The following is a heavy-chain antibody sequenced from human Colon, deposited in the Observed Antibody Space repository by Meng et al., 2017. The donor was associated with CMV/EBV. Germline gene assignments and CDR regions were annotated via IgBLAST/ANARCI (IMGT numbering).Heavy chain of an antibody. D-gene: IGHD3-10*01. CDR3: AKDISSRLLLFGEQNYFDY. CDR1: GFTFDDYA. Sequence: GGSLRLSCAASGFTFDDYAIHWVRQVPGKGLEWVAGISWNSATIVYADSVKGRFTISRDNAKNSLFLQMNSLRAEDTALYYCAKDISSRLLLFGEQNYFDYWGRGTLVTVSS. CDR2: ISWNSATI. V-gene: IGHV3-9*01. J-gene: IGHJ4*02.